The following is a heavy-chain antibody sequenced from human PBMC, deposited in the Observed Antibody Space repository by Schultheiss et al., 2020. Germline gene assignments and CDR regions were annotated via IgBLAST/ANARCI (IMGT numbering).Heavy chain of an antibody. CDR2: ISSNGGST. V-gene: IGHV3-64*01. Sequence: WGSLRLSCAASGFTFSSYAMHWVRQAPGKGLEYVSAISSNGGSTYYANSVKGRFTISRDNSKNTLYLQMGSLRAEDMAVYYCAGGGGDYDGRYNWFDPWGQGTLVTVSS. D-gene: IGHD2-21*02. CDR1: GFTFSSYA. CDR3: AGGGGDYDGRYNWFDP. J-gene: IGHJ5*02.